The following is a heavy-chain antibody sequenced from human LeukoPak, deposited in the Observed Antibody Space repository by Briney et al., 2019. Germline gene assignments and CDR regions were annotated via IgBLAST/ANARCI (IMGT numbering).Heavy chain of an antibody. CDR3: ARVGGSSGYYYFDY. J-gene: IGHJ4*02. D-gene: IGHD3-22*01. CDR2: ISSSSSYT. V-gene: IGHV3-11*05. Sequence: GGSLRLSCAAPGFTFSDYYMSWIRQAPGKGLEWVSYISSSSSYTNYADSVKGRFTISRDNAKNSLYLQMNSLRAEDTAVYYCARVGGSSGYYYFDYWGQGTLVTVSS. CDR1: GFTFSDYY.